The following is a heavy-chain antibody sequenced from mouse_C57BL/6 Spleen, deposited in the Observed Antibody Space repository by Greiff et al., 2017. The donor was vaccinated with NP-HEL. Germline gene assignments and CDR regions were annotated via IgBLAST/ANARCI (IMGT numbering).Heavy chain of an antibody. Sequence: QVQLKESGAELVKPGASVKLSCKASGYTFTSYWMHWVKQRPGQGLEWIGMIHPNSGSTNYNEKFKSKATLTVDKSSSTAYMQLSSLTSEDSAVYYCARSALYGNYWYFDVWGTGTTVTVSS. J-gene: IGHJ1*03. D-gene: IGHD2-1*01. V-gene: IGHV1-64*01. CDR1: GYTFTSYW. CDR3: ARSALYGNYWYFDV. CDR2: IHPNSGST.